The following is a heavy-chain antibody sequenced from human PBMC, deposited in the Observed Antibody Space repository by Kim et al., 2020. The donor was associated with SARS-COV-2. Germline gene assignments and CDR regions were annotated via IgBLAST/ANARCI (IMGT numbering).Heavy chain of an antibody. CDR2: INHSGST. V-gene: IGHV4-34*01. Sequence: SETLSLICAVYGGSFSGYYWSWIRQPPGKGLEWIGEINHSGSTNYNPSLKSRVTISVDTSKNQFSLKLSSVTAADTAVYYCARELAGFQHWGQGTLVTVSS. CDR3: ARELAGFQH. D-gene: IGHD6-13*01. J-gene: IGHJ1*01. CDR1: GGSFSGYY.